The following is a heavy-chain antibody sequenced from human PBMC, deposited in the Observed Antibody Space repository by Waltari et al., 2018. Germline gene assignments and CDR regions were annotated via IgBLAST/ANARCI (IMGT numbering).Heavy chain of an antibody. CDR1: GPTFINPG. J-gene: IGHJ5*01. CDR3: ATLNGDFLNWFDS. CDR2: ISGNGNSA. D-gene: IGHD2-21*02. V-gene: IGHV3-23*01. Sequence: VQLLESGGGLVTPWGSLRLYCAASGPTFINPGMNWVLQAPGKGLEWVSAISGNGNSAYYADSVKGRFTSSRDNSQNTLFLQMSSLTVDDTAVYYCATLNGDFLNWFDSWGQGALVTVSS.